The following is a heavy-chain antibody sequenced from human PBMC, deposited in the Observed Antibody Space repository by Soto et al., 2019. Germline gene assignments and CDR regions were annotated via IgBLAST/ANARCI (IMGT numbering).Heavy chain of an antibody. CDR3: ASDGPGWGVRGERWFDP. V-gene: IGHV1-18*01. CDR1: GYTFTSYG. Sequence: QVQLVQSGAEVKKPGAAVKVSCKASGYTFTSYGISWVRQAPGQGLEWMGWISAYNGNTNYAQKLQGRVTMTTDTSTSTAYMELRSLRSDDTAVYYCASDGPGWGVRGERWFDPWGQGTLVTVSS. D-gene: IGHD3-10*01. J-gene: IGHJ5*02. CDR2: ISAYNGNT.